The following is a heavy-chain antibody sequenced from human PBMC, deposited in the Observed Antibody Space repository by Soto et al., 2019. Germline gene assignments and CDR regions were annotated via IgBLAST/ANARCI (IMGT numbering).Heavy chain of an antibody. J-gene: IGHJ3*01. V-gene: IGHV3-30*18. CDR1: GFTFISYG. Sequence: PGWSLRLDCASSGFTFISYGMQWVRQAPGKGLEWVAVISYDGSNKYYADSVKGRFNISRDNSKNTLYLQMNSLRAEDTAVYYCAKDSANTYYYDRSGYPEGGGGGWGQGTMVTVSS. D-gene: IGHD3-22*01. CDR2: ISYDGSNK. CDR3: AKDSANTYYYDRSGYPEGGGGG.